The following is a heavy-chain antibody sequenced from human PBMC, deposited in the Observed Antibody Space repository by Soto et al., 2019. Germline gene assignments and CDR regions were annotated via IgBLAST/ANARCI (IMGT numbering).Heavy chain of an antibody. J-gene: IGHJ3*02. CDR1: GFTFSSYS. D-gene: IGHD3-10*01. CDR2: ISSSSSYI. CDR3: ARDSAYGSVSFEPSDAFDI. Sequence: EVQLVESGGGLVKPGGSLRLSCAASGFTFSSYSMNWVRQAPGKGLEWVSSISSSSSYIYYADSVKGRFTISRDNAKNSLYLQMNSLRAEDTAVYYCARDSAYGSVSFEPSDAFDIWGQGTMVTVSS. V-gene: IGHV3-21*01.